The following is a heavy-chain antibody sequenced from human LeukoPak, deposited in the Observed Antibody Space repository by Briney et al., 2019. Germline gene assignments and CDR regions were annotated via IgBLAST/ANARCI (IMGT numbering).Heavy chain of an antibody. D-gene: IGHD3-3*01. CDR2: INPNSDGS. Sequence: ASVKVSRKASGFTFTGYYMHWVRQAPGQGLEWMGWINPNSDGSIYAQKFQGRVTTTRDTSISTAYMELSRLRSDDTAVYYCARKRGVGVDTNAFDMWGQGTMATVSS. CDR1: GFTFTGYY. CDR3: ARKRGVGVDTNAFDM. V-gene: IGHV1-2*02. J-gene: IGHJ3*02.